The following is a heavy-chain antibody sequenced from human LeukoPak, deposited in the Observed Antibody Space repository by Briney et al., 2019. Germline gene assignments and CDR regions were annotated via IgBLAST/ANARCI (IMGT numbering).Heavy chain of an antibody. CDR2: IYYSGST. V-gene: IGHV4-39*07. CDR3: VRDRTGGLYYMDV. CDR1: GGSIGSNSWF. D-gene: IGHD1-1*01. J-gene: IGHJ6*03. Sequence: PSETLSLTCIVSGGSIGSNSWFWGWIRQPPGKGLGRIGSIYYSGSTYYNPSLKGRVTVSLDTSKNQFSLKLSSVTAADTAVYHCVRDRTGGLYYMDVWGKGTTVTVSS.